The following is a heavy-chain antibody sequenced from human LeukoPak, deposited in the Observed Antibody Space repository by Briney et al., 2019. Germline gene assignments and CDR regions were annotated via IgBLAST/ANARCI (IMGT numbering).Heavy chain of an antibody. J-gene: IGHJ4*02. CDR3: ARERQQIRYFDY. CDR2: IRQDGNEI. Sequence: GGSLRLSCAASGFNFDIAWMTWVRQAPGEGLEFVANIRQDGNEINYADSVRGRFTISRDNAKNSLYLQMNSLTAEDTALYYCARERQQIRYFDYWGQGTLVTVSS. D-gene: IGHD6-13*01. V-gene: IGHV3-7*03. CDR1: GFNFDIAW.